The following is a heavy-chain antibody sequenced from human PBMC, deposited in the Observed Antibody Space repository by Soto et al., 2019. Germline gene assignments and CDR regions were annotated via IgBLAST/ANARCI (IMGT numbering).Heavy chain of an antibody. Sequence: SETLSLTCAVYGGSFSGYYWSWIRQPPGKGLEWIGEINHSGSTNYNPSLKSRVTISVDTSKNQFSLKLSSVTAADTAVYYCESSSCYCSSTSCAPNWFDPSGQGTLVTVSS. CDR1: GGSFSGYY. J-gene: IGHJ5*02. CDR2: INHSGST. V-gene: IGHV4-34*01. CDR3: ESSSCYCSSTSCAPNWFDP. D-gene: IGHD2-2*01.